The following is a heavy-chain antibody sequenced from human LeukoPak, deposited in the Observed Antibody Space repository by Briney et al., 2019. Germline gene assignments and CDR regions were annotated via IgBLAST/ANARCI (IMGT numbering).Heavy chain of an antibody. D-gene: IGHD5-12*01. CDR1: GGSISSYS. V-gene: IGHV4-59*01. Sequence: SETLSLTCTVSGGSISSYSWSWIREHPGKGLEWIGYIYYSGSTNYNPSLKSRVTISVDTSKNQFSLKLNSVTAADTAVYYCATYSGYDFDYWGQGTLVTVSS. CDR3: ATYSGYDFDY. J-gene: IGHJ4*02. CDR2: IYYSGST.